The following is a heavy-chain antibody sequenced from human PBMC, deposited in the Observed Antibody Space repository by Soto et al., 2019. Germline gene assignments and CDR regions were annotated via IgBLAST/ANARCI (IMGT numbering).Heavy chain of an antibody. V-gene: IGHV4-59*01. Sequence: PSEPLSHTCPVSDGSISSYYWSRIRKPPGKGLEWIGYIYYSGSTNYNPSLKSRVTISVDTSKNQFSLKLSSVTAADTAVYYCARLGSSSWFFFDYWGQGTLVTVSS. D-gene: IGHD6-13*01. CDR2: IYYSGST. CDR1: DGSISSYY. J-gene: IGHJ4*02. CDR3: ARLGSSSWFFFDY.